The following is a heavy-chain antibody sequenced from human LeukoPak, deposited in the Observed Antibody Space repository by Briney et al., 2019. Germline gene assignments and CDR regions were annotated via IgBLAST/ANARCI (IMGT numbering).Heavy chain of an antibody. Sequence: GGSLRPSCAASGFTFSSYSMNWVRQAPGKGLEWVSSISSSSTYIYYADSVKGRFTISRDDAKNSLYLQMNSLRAEDTAVYYCARDHEQVVQLDAFDIWGQGTMVTVSS. V-gene: IGHV3-21*01. CDR2: ISSSSTYI. CDR3: ARDHEQVVQLDAFDI. J-gene: IGHJ3*02. D-gene: IGHD1-1*01. CDR1: GFTFSSYS.